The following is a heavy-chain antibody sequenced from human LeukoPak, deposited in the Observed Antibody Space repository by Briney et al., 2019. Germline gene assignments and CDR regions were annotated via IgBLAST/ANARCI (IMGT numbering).Heavy chain of an antibody. CDR3: ARAVRPPGTTLWFDL. J-gene: IGHJ5*02. Sequence: SETLSLTCTVSGGSLSNYYWSWLRQTPGKGVEGSGYIYYSGSTNYNPPLTSRATISVETTKNKSSLTLSDAPAADTAMYYCARAVRPPGTTLWFDLWGQGTLVTVSS. CDR2: IYYSGST. V-gene: IGHV4-59*01. CDR1: GGSLSNYY. D-gene: IGHD1-7*01.